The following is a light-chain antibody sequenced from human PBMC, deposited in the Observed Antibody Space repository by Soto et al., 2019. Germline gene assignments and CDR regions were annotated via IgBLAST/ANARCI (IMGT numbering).Light chain of an antibody. Sequence: QSVLTQPPSASGTPGQRVTISCSGSSSNLGNNYVYWYQQVPGTAPKLLIYKNDQRPSGVPDRFSGSKSGTSASLAVSGLRSEDEADYYCAAWDNSLSNLVFGGGTKLTVL. CDR1: SSNLGNNY. V-gene: IGLV1-47*01. J-gene: IGLJ3*02. CDR2: KND. CDR3: AAWDNSLSNLV.